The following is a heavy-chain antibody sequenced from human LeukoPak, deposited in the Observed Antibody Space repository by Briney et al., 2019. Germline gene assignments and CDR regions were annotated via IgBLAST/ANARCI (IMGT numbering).Heavy chain of an antibody. V-gene: IGHV4-59*01. CDR1: SGSISGYY. CDR3: ARYSQWYRRGYYYYYMDV. D-gene: IGHD2-2*01. CDR2: IYYGGTT. J-gene: IGHJ6*03. Sequence: SETLSLTCTVSSGSISGYYWSWIRQPPGKGLEWIGYIYYGGTTNYNPSLKSRVTILVDTSKNQFSLNLTSVTAADTAVYYCARYSQWYRRGYYYYYMDVWGKGTTVTISS.